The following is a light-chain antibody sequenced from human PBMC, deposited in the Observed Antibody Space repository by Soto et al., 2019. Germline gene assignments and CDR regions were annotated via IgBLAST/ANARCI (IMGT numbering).Light chain of an antibody. J-gene: IGKJ4*01. CDR1: RSLTVY. CDR3: QQYNSVRRLT. V-gene: IGKV1-5*01. CDR2: DAS. Sequence: DIQMTQSPSTLSASVGDRVTITCRASRSLTVYLAWYQQKPGKAPNLLIYDASNLQSGVPSRFSGSGSGTEFTLTISGLQPEDSATYYCQQYNSVRRLTFGGGTKV.